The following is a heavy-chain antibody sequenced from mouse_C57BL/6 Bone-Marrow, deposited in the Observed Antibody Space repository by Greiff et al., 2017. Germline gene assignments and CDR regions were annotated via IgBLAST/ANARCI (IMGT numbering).Heavy chain of an antibody. Sequence: QVQLQQSGAELARPGASVKLSCKASGYTFTSYGISWVKQRTGEGLEWIGEIYPRSGNTYYNEKFKGKATLTADKSSSTAYMELRSLTSEDSAVYFCARGGRRRGNAMDYWGQGTSVTVSS. CDR2: IYPRSGNT. CDR3: ARGGRRRGNAMDY. V-gene: IGHV1-81*01. J-gene: IGHJ4*01. CDR1: GYTFTSYG. D-gene: IGHD1-1*01.